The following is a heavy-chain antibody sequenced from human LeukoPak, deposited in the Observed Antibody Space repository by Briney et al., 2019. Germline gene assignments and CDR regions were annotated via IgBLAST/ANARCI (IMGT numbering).Heavy chain of an antibody. J-gene: IGHJ1*01. CDR1: GFTFSSYG. D-gene: IGHD3-22*01. V-gene: IGHV3-30*18. Sequence: GGSLRLSCAASGFTFSSYGMHWVRQAPGKGLEWVAVISYDGSNKHYADSVKGRFTISRDNSKNTLYLQMNSLRTEDTAIYYCAKEDVVVITIRYFQHWGQGTLVTVSS. CDR2: ISYDGSNK. CDR3: AKEDVVVITIRYFQH.